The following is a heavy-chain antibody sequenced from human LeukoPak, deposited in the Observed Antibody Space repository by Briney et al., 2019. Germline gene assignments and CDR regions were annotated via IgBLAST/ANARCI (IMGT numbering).Heavy chain of an antibody. D-gene: IGHD1-26*01. J-gene: IGHJ4*02. Sequence: GGPLRLSCAASGFTFRNYAMTWVRQAPGKGLEWVSAITGSGGRIYYADSVKGRFTISRDNSKSTLYLQMNSLRAEDTAVYYCAKPDMGYWAVDYWGQGTPVTVSS. CDR2: ITGSGGRI. V-gene: IGHV3-23*01. CDR1: GFTFRNYA. CDR3: AKPDMGYWAVDY.